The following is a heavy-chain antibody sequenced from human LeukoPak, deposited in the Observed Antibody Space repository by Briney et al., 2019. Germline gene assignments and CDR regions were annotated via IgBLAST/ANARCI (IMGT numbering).Heavy chain of an antibody. J-gene: IGHJ4*02. D-gene: IGHD3-10*01. CDR3: VADTAGDLAF. Sequence: GGSLRLSCVTSGFPFYKYAFHWVRQAPGKGLEWVSGILANSRAIGYGDSVKGRFTISRDDATNSLYLQMNNLRVEDTALYYCVADTAGDLAFWGQGSLVIVSS. CDR2: ILANSRAI. CDR1: GFPFYKYA. V-gene: IGHV3-9*01.